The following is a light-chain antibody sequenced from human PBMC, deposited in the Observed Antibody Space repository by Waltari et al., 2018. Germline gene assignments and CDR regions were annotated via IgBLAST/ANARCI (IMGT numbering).Light chain of an antibody. CDR3: QQYNTWPPTT. J-gene: IGKJ5*01. CDR1: QSVSSN. CDR2: EAS. V-gene: IGKV3-15*01. Sequence: EIVMTQSPATLSVSPGERATLSCRASQSVSSNLAWYQQKPGQTPRLLIYEASTRRTGIPARFSGSGSGTEFTLSISSLQSEDFAVYYCQQYNTWPPTTFGQGTRLEIK.